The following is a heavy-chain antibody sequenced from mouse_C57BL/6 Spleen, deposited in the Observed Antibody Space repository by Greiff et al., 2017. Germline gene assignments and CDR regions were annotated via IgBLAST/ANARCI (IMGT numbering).Heavy chain of an antibody. Sequence: EVQLQQSGAELVRPGASVKLSCTASGFNIKDDYMHWVKQRPEQGLEWIGWIDPENGDTEYASKFQGKATITADTSTNTAYLQLSSLTSEDTAVYYCTSYYYCSSPFAYWGQGALVTVSA. CDR2: IDPENGDT. D-gene: IGHD1-1*01. CDR1: GFNIKDDY. J-gene: IGHJ3*01. CDR3: TSYYYCSSPFAY. V-gene: IGHV14-4*01.